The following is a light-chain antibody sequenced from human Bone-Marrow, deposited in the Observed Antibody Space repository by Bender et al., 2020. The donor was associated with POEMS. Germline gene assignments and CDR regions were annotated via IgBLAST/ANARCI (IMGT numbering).Light chain of an antibody. CDR2: EVN. J-gene: IGLJ2*01. CDR3: SSYTGSDNFPVV. CDR1: SSDVGGYNY. V-gene: IGLV2-8*01. Sequence: QSALTQPPSASGSPGQSVTISCTGTSSDVGGYNYVSWYQQHPGKAPKVMIYEVNKRPSGVPDRFSGSKSGNSASLTVSGLQAEDEADYYCSSYTGSDNFPVVFGGGTKLTVL.